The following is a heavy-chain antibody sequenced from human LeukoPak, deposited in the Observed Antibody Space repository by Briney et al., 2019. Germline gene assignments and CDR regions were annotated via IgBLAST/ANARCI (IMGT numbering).Heavy chain of an antibody. Sequence: KASETLSLTCAVYGGSFSGYYWSWIRQPPGKGLEWIGEINHSGSNNYTPSLKSRVTISVDTSKNQFSLKLSSVTAADTAAYYCARKGSSWYNWFDPWGQGTLVTVSS. V-gene: IGHV4-34*01. D-gene: IGHD6-13*01. J-gene: IGHJ5*02. CDR3: ARKGSSWYNWFDP. CDR2: INHSGSN. CDR1: GGSFSGYY.